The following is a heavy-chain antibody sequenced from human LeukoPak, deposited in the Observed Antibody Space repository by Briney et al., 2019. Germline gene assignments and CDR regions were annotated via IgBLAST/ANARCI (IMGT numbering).Heavy chain of an antibody. CDR1: GYTFTTYN. J-gene: IGHJ4*02. Sequence: GASVKVSCKASGYTFTTYNIHWVRQAPRQGLEWMGWITPNSGGTNYAQKFQGRVTMTRDTSISTAYMELSRLRSDDTAAYSCARGRGGGYFDFWGQETLVTVSS. D-gene: IGHD2-15*01. CDR3: ARGRGGGYFDF. V-gene: IGHV1-2*02. CDR2: ITPNSGGT.